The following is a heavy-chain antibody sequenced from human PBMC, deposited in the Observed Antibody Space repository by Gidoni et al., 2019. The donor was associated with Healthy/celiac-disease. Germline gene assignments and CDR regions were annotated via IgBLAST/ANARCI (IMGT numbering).Heavy chain of an antibody. J-gene: IGHJ3*02. CDR2: IYSGGST. V-gene: IGHV3-66*01. Sequence: EVQLVESGGGLVQPGGSLRLSCAASGFPVSSNYMSWVRQAPGKGLEWVSVIYSGGSTYYADSVKGRFTISRDNSKNTLYLQMNSLRSEDTAVYYCARDMRPYVDAFDIWGQGTMVTVSS. D-gene: IGHD3-16*01. CDR1: GFPVSSNY. CDR3: ARDMRPYVDAFDI.